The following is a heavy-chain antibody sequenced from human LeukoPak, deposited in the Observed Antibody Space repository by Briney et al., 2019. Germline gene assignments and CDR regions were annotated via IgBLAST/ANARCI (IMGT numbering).Heavy chain of an antibody. D-gene: IGHD3-3*01. CDR2: IRSKANSYAT. Sequence: PGGSLRLSCAASGFTFSGSATHWVRQASGKGLEWVGRIRSKANSYATAYAASVKGRFTISRDDSKNTAYLQMNSLKTEDTAVYYCTRFLSGYFHWGQGTLVTVSS. J-gene: IGHJ4*02. V-gene: IGHV3-73*01. CDR3: TRFLSGYFH. CDR1: GFTFSGSA.